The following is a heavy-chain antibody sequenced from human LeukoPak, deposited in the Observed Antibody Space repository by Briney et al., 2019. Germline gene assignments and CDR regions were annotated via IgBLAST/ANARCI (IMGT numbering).Heavy chain of an antibody. CDR1: GFTFSSYW. CDR2: ISGSGGST. CDR3: AKTESYYDSSGYRTDDAFDI. Sequence: GGSLRLSCAASGFTFSSYWMHWVRQAPGKGLVWVSAISGSGGSTYYADSVKGRFTISRDNSKNTLYLQMNSLRAEDTAVYYCAKTESYYDSSGYRTDDAFDIWGQGTMVTVSS. V-gene: IGHV3-23*01. J-gene: IGHJ3*02. D-gene: IGHD3-22*01.